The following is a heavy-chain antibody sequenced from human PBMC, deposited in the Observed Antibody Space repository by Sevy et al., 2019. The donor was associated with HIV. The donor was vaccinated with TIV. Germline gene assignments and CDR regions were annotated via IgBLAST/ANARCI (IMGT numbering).Heavy chain of an antibody. CDR2: IIPIFGTA. CDR3: ARVLNYYHGMDV. Sequence: ASVKVSCKASGGTFSSYAISWVRQAPGQGLEWMGGIIPIFGTANYAQKFQGRVTITADESTSTAYMELSSLRSEDTALYYCARVLNYYHGMDVWGQGTTVTVSS. J-gene: IGHJ6*02. CDR1: GGTFSSYA. V-gene: IGHV1-69*13.